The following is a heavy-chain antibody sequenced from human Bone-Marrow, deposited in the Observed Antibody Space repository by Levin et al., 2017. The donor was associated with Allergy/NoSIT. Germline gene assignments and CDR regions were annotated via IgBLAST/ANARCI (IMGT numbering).Heavy chain of an antibody. CDR2: ISYDGSTK. CDR1: EFTFSSYA. CDR3: ARDGPTRYTYGYGVFDY. J-gene: IGHJ4*02. Sequence: GGSLRLSCAASEFTFSSYAMHWVRQAPGKGLEWVAVISYDGSTKYYADSVKGRFTISRDNSKNTLYLQMSSLRAEDTALYYCARDGPTRYTYGYGVFDYWGQGTLVTVSS. V-gene: IGHV3-30-3*01. D-gene: IGHD5-18*01.